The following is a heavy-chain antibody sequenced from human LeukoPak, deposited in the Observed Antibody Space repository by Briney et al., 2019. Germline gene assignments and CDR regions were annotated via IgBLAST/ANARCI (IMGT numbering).Heavy chain of an antibody. CDR2: ISSSGST. CDR3: ARSRDSSGYRNNWFDP. D-gene: IGHD3-22*01. CDR1: DDSISSYY. J-gene: IGHJ5*02. Sequence: SETLSLTCTVSDDSISSYYWSWIRQPPGKGLEWIGYISSSGSTNYNPSLKSRVTMSVDTSKSQFSLKLNSVTAADTAVYYCARSRDSSGYRNNWFDPWGQGTLVTVSS. V-gene: IGHV4-59*01.